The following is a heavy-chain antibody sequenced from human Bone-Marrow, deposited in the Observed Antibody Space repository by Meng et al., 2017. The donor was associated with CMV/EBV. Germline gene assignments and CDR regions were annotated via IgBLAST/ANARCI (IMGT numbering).Heavy chain of an antibody. Sequence: ASVKVSCKASGYTFTSYDINWVRQAPGQGLEWMGWMNPNGDNTGYAQKFQGRVTMTRNTSISTAYMELSSLRSEDTAVYYCARGAELAGWFDPWGQGTLVTVSS. CDR1: GYTFTSYD. V-gene: IGHV1-8*01. D-gene: IGHD1-1*01. CDR2: MNPNGDNT. J-gene: IGHJ5*02. CDR3: ARGAELAGWFDP.